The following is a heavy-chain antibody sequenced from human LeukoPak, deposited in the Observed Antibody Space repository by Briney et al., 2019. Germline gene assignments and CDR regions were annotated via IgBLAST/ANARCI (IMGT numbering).Heavy chain of an antibody. CDR2: INPNSGGT. D-gene: IGHD6-13*01. CDR1: GYTFTGYY. J-gene: IGHJ4*02. Sequence: ASVKVSCKASGYTFTGYYMHWVRQAPGQGLEWMGWINPNSGGTNYAQKFQGRVTITRDTSISTAYMELSRLRSDDTAVYYCARDLSIAAAGALFDYWGQRTLVTVSS. V-gene: IGHV1-2*02. CDR3: ARDLSIAAAGALFDY.